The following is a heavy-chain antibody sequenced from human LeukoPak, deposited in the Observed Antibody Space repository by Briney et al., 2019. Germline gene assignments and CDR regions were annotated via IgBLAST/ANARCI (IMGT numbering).Heavy chain of an antibody. V-gene: IGHV3-30*04. CDR2: ISYGGIDK. D-gene: IGHD1-7*01. J-gene: IGHJ4*02. CDR3: ARDLTRTTDIDS. CDR1: GFNFSSYA. Sequence: GGSLRLSCAASGFNFSSYAMHWVRQAPGEGLEWVGLISYGGIDKSYADSVKGRFTISRDNAKNSLYLQMNSLRDEDTAVYYCARDLTRTTDIDSWGQGTLVTVSS.